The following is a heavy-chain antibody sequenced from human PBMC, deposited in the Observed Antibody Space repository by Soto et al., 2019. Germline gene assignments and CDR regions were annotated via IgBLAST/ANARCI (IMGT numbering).Heavy chain of an antibody. Sequence: SETLSLTXTVSGGSMRNYFWTWIRQPPGKGLEWIRYIHYSGTTSFFPSYNPSLRSRVTISEDTSKNQFSLKLLTVTTADTAVYFCAAGEASSRNLAPYYLDFWGQGTLVTVSS. J-gene: IGHJ4*02. CDR2: IHYSGTT. D-gene: IGHD6-13*01. CDR3: AAGEASSRNLAPYYLDF. V-gene: IGHV4-59*01. CDR1: GGSMRNYF.